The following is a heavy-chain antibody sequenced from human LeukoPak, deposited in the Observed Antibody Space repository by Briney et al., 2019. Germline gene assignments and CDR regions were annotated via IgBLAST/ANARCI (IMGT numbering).Heavy chain of an antibody. CDR1: GYTFTSCY. J-gene: IGHJ4*02. Sequence: AVKLSCKASGYTFTSCYMHWSREAPGQGVGRVGIINPSGGSTSYAQKFEGRVTMTRDTSKSTVYMVLSRLSCEDTAVYYCARDSVADGSSSSDYWGQGTLVTVSS. D-gene: IGHD6-6*01. CDR3: ARDSVADGSSSSDY. CDR2: INPSGGST. V-gene: IGHV1-46*01.